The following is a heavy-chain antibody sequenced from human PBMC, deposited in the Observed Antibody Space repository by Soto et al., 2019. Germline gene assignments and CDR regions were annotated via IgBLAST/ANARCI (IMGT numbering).Heavy chain of an antibody. CDR2: IWNDGSKE. V-gene: IGHV3-33*01. CDR3: ARTSYYDKTGVFDY. CDR1: GFIFSSYG. D-gene: IGHD3-22*01. J-gene: IGHJ4*02. Sequence: PGGSLRLSCAASGFIFSSYGMHWVRQAPGKGLEWVALIWNDGSKEYYADSVKGRFTISRDNHKNTVSLQMSSLRAEDTAVYYCARTSYYDKTGVFDYWGQGTLVTVSS.